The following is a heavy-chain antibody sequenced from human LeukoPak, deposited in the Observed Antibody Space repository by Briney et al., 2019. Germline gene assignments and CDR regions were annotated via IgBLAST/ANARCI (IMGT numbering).Heavy chain of an antibody. Sequence: GGSLRLSCEASGFTFSTYSINWVRQAPGKGLEWISSITSGSIYTYYADSVKGRFTISRDNAKNSLYLQMNSLRVEDTAFYYCARDGPGWPVDDAFDIWGQGTLVTVSS. J-gene: IGHJ3*02. D-gene: IGHD6-19*01. CDR2: ITSGSIYT. CDR1: GFTFSTYS. CDR3: ARDGPGWPVDDAFDI. V-gene: IGHV3-21*01.